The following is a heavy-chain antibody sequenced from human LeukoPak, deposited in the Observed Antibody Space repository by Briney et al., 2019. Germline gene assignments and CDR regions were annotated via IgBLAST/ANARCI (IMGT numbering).Heavy chain of an antibody. CDR3: ASAIRFLEWLVWFDP. D-gene: IGHD3-3*01. CDR1: GGSISSSNW. CDR2: IYHSGST. V-gene: IGHV4-4*02. Sequence: SETLSPTCAVSGGSISSSNWWSWVRQPPGKGLEWIGEIYHSGSTNYNPSLKSRVTISVDKSKNQFSLKLSSVTAADTAVYYCASAIRFLEWLVWFDPWGQGTLVTVSS. J-gene: IGHJ5*02.